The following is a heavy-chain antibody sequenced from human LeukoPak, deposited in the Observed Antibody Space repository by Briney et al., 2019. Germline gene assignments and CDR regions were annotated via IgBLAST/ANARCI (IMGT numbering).Heavy chain of an antibody. V-gene: IGHV1-24*01. CDR2: FDPEDGET. Sequence: ASVKVSCKVSGYTLTELSMHWVRQAPGKGLEWMGGFDPEDGETIYAQKFQGRVTMTEDTSTDTAYMELSSLRSEDTAVYYCATDRRPIQLWLRGFDPWGQGTLVTVSS. CDR1: GYTLTELS. J-gene: IGHJ5*02. D-gene: IGHD5-18*01. CDR3: ATDRRPIQLWLRGFDP.